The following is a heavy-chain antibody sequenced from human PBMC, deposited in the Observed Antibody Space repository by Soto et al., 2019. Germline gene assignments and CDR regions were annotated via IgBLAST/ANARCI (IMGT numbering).Heavy chain of an antibody. J-gene: IGHJ3*02. Sequence: GSLRLSCAASGFTFSSYEMNWVRQAPGKGLEWVSYISSSGSTIYYADSVKGRFTISRDNAKNSLYLQMNSLRAEDTAVYYCAGNPPGNDAFDIWGQGTMVTVSS. CDR2: ISSSGSTI. CDR1: GFTFSSYE. V-gene: IGHV3-48*03. D-gene: IGHD1-1*01. CDR3: AGNPPGNDAFDI.